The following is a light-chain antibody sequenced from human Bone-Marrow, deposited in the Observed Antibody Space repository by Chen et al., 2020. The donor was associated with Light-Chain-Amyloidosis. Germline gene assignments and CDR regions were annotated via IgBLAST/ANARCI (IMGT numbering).Light chain of an antibody. CDR2: EVT. CDR1: SSDVGGDNH. CDR3: SSYTITNTLV. V-gene: IGLV2-14*01. J-gene: IGLJ1*01. Sequence: QSALTQPASVSGSPGQSITISCTGTSSDVGGDNHVSWYQQHPDKAPKLMIYEVTNRPSWVPDRVSGSKSDNTACLTISGLQTEDEADYFCSSYTITNTLVFGSGTRVTVL.